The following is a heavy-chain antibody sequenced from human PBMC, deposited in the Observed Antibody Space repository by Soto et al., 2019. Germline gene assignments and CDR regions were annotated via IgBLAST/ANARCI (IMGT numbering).Heavy chain of an antibody. Sequence: QVQLVQSGAEVKKPGASVKVSCKASGYTFTSYCISWVRQAPGQGLEWMGWISACTGNTNYAQKLQGRYTMTTDTSASRAYMERRSLRSDDTAVYYCAIDKYYGSVIWYYYYSMDVWGKGTTVTGSS. V-gene: IGHV1-18*01. CDR2: ISACTGNT. D-gene: IGHD3-10*01. CDR3: AIDKYYGSVIWYYYYSMDV. J-gene: IGHJ6*03. CDR1: GYTFTSYC.